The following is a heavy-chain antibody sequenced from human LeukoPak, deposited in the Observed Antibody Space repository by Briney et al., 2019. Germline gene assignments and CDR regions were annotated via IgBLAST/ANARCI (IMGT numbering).Heavy chain of an antibody. Sequence: GGSLRLSCAASGFTFSSYGMHWVHQAPGKGLEWVAVISYDGSNKYYADSVKGRFTISRDNSKNTLYLQMNSLRAEDTAVYYCAKEFLSEAVAYFDYWGQGTLVTVSS. CDR3: AKEFLSEAVAYFDY. J-gene: IGHJ4*02. V-gene: IGHV3-30*18. D-gene: IGHD6-19*01. CDR2: ISYDGSNK. CDR1: GFTFSSYG.